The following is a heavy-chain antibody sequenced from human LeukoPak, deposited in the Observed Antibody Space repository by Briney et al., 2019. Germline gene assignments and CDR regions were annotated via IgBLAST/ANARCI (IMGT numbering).Heavy chain of an antibody. D-gene: IGHD6-6*01. V-gene: IGHV3-21*01. CDR2: VSTGSNYI. CDR1: GFTFSSYS. Sequence: GGSLRLSCTASGFTFSSYSLNWVRQAPGKGLEWVSSVSTGSNYIYYADSVKGRFTISRDNDKNSLYLQMNSLRVEDTAVYYCAKGVIAAPPLSSDYWGQGTLVTVSS. J-gene: IGHJ4*02. CDR3: AKGVIAAPPLSSDY.